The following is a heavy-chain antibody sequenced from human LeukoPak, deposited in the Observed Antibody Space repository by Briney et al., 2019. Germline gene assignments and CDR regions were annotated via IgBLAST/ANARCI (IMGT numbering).Heavy chain of an antibody. J-gene: IGHJ1*01. CDR2: IIPIFGTA. D-gene: IGHD2-2*01. Sequence: SVKVSCKASGGTFSSYAISWVRQAPGQGLEWMGGIIPIFGTANYAQKFQGRVTITADESTATAYMELSSLRSEDTAVYYCARIGYCSSTSCYGGYLYQHWGQGTLVTVSS. V-gene: IGHV1-69*13. CDR3: ARIGYCSSTSCYGGYLYQH. CDR1: GGTFSSYA.